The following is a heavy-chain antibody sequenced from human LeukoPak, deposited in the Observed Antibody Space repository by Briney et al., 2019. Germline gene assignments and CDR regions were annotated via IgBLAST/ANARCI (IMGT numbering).Heavy chain of an antibody. D-gene: IGHD3-10*01. V-gene: IGHV4-59*01. CDR1: GGSISSYY. J-gene: IGHJ4*02. CDR3: ARDRYFGSGSSDY. CDR2: IYYSGST. Sequence: SETLSLTCTVSGGSISSYYWSWIRQPPGKGLEWIGYIYYSGSTNYNPSLKSRVTISVDTSKNQFSLKLSSVTAADTAVYYCARDRYFGSGSSDYWGQGTLVTVSS.